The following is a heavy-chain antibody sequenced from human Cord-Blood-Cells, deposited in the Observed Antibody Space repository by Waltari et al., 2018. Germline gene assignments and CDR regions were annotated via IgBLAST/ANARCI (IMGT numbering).Heavy chain of an antibody. CDR1: GYSFTSYW. CDR2: IHPGDSDT. Sequence: EVQLVQSGAEVKKPGESLKIYCKGSGYSFTSYWIGWVRQMPGTGLEWMGFIHPGDSDTRYSPSFQGQVTISADKSISTAYLQWSSLKASDTAMYYCARQGDYYGSGSYDGDAFDIWGQGTMVTVSS. D-gene: IGHD3-10*01. CDR3: ARQGDYYGSGSYDGDAFDI. V-gene: IGHV5-51*01. J-gene: IGHJ3*02.